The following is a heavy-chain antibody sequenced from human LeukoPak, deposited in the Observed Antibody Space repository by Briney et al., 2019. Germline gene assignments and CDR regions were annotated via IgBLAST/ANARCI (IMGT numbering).Heavy chain of an antibody. V-gene: IGHV3-21*01. CDR3: ARGERDYGDYGIDY. CDR1: GFTFSSYS. CDR2: ISSSSSYI. J-gene: IGHJ4*02. Sequence: GGSLRLSCAASGFTFSSYSMNWVRQAPGKGLEWVSSISSSSSYICYADSVKGRFTISRDNAKNSLYLQMNSLRAEDTAVYYCARGERDYGDYGIDYWGQGTLVTVSS. D-gene: IGHD4-17*01.